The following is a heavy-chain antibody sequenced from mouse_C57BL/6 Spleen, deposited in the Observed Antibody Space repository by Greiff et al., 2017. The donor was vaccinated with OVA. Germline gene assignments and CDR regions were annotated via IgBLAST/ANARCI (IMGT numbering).Heavy chain of an antibody. J-gene: IGHJ2*01. CDR2: IYPGDGDT. CDR3: ARSRSFDY. D-gene: IGHD3-1*01. Sequence: QLQLKESGPELVKPGASVKISCKASGYAFSSSWMNWVKQRPGKGLEWIGRIYPGDGDTNYNGKFKGKATLTADKSSSTAYMQLSSLASEDSAVYICARSRSFDYWGQGTTLTVSS. CDR1: GYAFSSSW. V-gene: IGHV1-82*01.